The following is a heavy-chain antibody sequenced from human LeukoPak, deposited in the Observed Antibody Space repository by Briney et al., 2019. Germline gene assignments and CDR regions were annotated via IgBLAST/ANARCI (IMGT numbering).Heavy chain of an antibody. CDR1: GFTFSSYG. CDR3: AKDMGIAAAENWFDP. CDR2: ISYDGSNK. V-gene: IGHV3-30*18. J-gene: IGHJ5*02. D-gene: IGHD6-13*01. Sequence: GGSLRLSCAASGFTFSSYGMHWVRQAPGKGLKWVAVISYDGSNKYYADSVKGQFTISRDNSKNTLYLQMNSLRAEDTAVYYCAKDMGIAAAENWFDPWGQGTLVTVSS.